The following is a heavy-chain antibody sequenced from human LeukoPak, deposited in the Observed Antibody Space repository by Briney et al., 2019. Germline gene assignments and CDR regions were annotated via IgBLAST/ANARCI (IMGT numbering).Heavy chain of an antibody. J-gene: IGHJ4*02. CDR1: GGSISSYY. CDR2: IYYSGST. CDR3: ARDQGGTVDY. Sequence: SETLSLTCTVSGGSISSYYWSWIRQPQGKGLEWIGYIYYSGSTNYNPSLKSRVTISVDTSKNQFSLKLSSVTAADTAVYYCARDQGGTVDYWGQGTLVTVSS. D-gene: IGHD3-16*01. V-gene: IGHV4-59*01.